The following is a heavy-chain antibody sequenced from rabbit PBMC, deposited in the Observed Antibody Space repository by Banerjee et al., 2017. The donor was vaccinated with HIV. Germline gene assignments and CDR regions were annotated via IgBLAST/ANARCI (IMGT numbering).Heavy chain of an antibody. CDR2: IYAGSSGST. J-gene: IGHJ4*01. CDR3: ARDPLAVEHNL. D-gene: IGHD1-1*01. V-gene: IGHV1S45*01. Sequence: QEQLEESGGGLVKPGRSLTLTCTASGFSFSDKYVMCWVRQAPGKGLEWIACIYAGSSGSTYYASWAKGRFTISKASSTAVTLQMTSLTAADTATYFCARDPLAVEHNLWGQGTLVTVS. CDR1: GFSFSDKYV.